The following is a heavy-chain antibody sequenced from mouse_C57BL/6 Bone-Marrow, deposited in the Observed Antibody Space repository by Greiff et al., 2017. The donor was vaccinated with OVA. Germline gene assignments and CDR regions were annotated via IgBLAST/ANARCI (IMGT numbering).Heavy chain of an antibody. D-gene: IGHD2-5*01. V-gene: IGHV1-50*01. CDR1: GYTFTSYW. CDR3: ERDYSNWWYFDY. CDR2: IDPSDSYT. Sequence: QVQLQQPGAELVKPGASVKLSCKASGYTFTSYWMQWVKQRPGQGLEWIGEIDPSDSYTNYNQKFKGKATLTVDTSSSTAYMQLSSLTSGDSAVYYCERDYSNWWYFDYWGQGTTLTVSS. J-gene: IGHJ2*01.